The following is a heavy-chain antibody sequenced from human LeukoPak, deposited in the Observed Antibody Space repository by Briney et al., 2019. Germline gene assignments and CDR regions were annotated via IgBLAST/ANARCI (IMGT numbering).Heavy chain of an antibody. D-gene: IGHD6-13*01. Sequence: GWSLTLSCAASGFTFSDYYMSWIRQAPGKGLEWVSYISSSGSTIYYADSVKGRFTISRDNAKNSLYLQMNSLRAEDTAVYYCARVTLAAAGTFDYWGQGTLVTVSS. CDR2: ISSSGSTI. V-gene: IGHV3-11*01. CDR3: ARVTLAAAGTFDY. J-gene: IGHJ4*02. CDR1: GFTFSDYY.